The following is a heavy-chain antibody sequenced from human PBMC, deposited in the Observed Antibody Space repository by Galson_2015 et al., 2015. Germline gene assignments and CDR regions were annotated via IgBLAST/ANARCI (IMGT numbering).Heavy chain of an antibody. CDR1: GFAFNTYW. V-gene: IGHV3-7*01. CDR3: AVISGAFEI. Sequence: SLRLSCAASGFAFNTYWLSWVRQAPGKGLEWVASIRLDGGEKFYVDSVKGRFTISGDNAKNSLYLQMDSLRAEDTAVYYCAVISGAFEIWGQGTMVTVSS. CDR2: IRLDGGEK. D-gene: IGHD2-15*01. J-gene: IGHJ3*02.